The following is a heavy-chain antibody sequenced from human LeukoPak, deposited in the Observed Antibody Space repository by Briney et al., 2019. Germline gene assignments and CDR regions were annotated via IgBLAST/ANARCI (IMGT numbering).Heavy chain of an antibody. J-gene: IGHJ3*02. CDR1: GFTFSSYS. CDR3: ARDLGPYYYDSSGDAFDI. Sequence: GGSLRLSCAASGFTFSSYSMNWVRQAPGRGLEWVSSISSSSSYIYYADSVKGRFTISRDNAKNSLYLQMNSLRAEDTAVYYCARDLGPYYYDSSGDAFDIWGQGIMVTVSS. V-gene: IGHV3-21*01. D-gene: IGHD3-22*01. CDR2: ISSSSSYI.